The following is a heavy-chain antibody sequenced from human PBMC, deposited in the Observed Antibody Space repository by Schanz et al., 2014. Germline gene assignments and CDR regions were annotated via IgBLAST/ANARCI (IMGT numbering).Heavy chain of an antibody. D-gene: IGHD3-10*01. V-gene: IGHV3-23*01. Sequence: EVQLLESGGGLAQPGGSLRLSCAASGFTLSNYAMSWVRQAPGKGLEWVSALSEGGGGTHYADSVRGRFTISSDSSKNTLYLQMNSLRAEDTAVYHCVSSGSYSSYAFWGQGTLVNVSS. CDR3: VSSGSYSSYAF. CDR1: GFTLSNYA. J-gene: IGHJ4*02. CDR2: LSEGGGGT.